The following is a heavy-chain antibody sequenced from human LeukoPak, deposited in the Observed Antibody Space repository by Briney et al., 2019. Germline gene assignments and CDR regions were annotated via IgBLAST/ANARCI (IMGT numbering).Heavy chain of an antibody. CDR3: AKAGIGVVGHFDY. Sequence: GGSLRLSCAASGFTFSSYWMHWVRQAPGKGLVWVSRINSDGSSTSYADSVKGRFTISRDNAKNTLYLQMNSLRDEDTALYYCAKAGIGVVGHFDYWGQGTLVTVSS. J-gene: IGHJ4*02. D-gene: IGHD6-19*01. CDR1: GFTFSSYW. CDR2: INSDGSST. V-gene: IGHV3-74*01.